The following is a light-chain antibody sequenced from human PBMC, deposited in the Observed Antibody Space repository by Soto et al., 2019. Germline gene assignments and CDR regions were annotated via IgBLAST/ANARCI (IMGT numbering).Light chain of an antibody. Sequence: EIVLTQSPATLSLSPGERATLSCRASQSVSSYLAWYQQKPGQAPRLLIYGASNGAAGIPARFSGTGSGTEFTLTISSLQPDDFATYYCQHYNSYSEAFGQGTKV. CDR1: QSVSSY. CDR2: GAS. J-gene: IGKJ1*01. V-gene: IGKV3-11*01. CDR3: QHYNSYSEA.